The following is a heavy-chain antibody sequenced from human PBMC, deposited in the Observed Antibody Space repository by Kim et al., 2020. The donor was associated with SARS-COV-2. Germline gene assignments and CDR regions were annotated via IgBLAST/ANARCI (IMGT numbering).Heavy chain of an antibody. CDR2: IYWDDDK. CDR3: AQKTPLVRGLKDGWFDP. D-gene: IGHD3-10*01. Sequence: SGPTLVNPTQTLTLTCSFSGFSLSPSGVGVGWIRQPPGKALEWVALIYWDDDKRYSPSLKRRLTITRDSSKKQVVLTMTNMDPVDTATYYCAQKTPLVRGLKDGWFDPWGQGTLVTVSS. J-gene: IGHJ5*02. V-gene: IGHV2-5*02. CDR1: GFSLSPSGVG.